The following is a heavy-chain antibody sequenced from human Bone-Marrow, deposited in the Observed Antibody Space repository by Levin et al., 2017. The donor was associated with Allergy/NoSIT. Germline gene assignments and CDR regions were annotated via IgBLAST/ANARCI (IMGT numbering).Heavy chain of an antibody. Sequence: PGESLKISCTASGFSVSDHYMTWVRQAPGKGLEWVSVIYSGGTTYYADSVRGRFTISRDNSKNTLYLQMDSLRAEDKALYYCARVGTTTGTYYFDTWGHGTLVTVSS. D-gene: IGHD1-7*01. CDR1: GFSVSDHY. CDR3: ARVGTTTGTYYFDT. V-gene: IGHV3-53*01. J-gene: IGHJ4*01. CDR2: IYSGGTT.